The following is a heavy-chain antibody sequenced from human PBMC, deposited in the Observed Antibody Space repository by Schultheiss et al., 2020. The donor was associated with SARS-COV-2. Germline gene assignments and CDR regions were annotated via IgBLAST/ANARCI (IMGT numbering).Heavy chain of an antibody. J-gene: IGHJ4*02. Sequence: SQTLSLTCTVSGGSISSSSYYWSWIRQPPGKGLEWIGSIYHSGSTYYNPSLKSRVTISVDTSKNQFSLKLSSVTAADTAVYYCARGWAAGRYFDYWGQGTLVTVSS. V-gene: IGHV4-39*07. CDR2: IYHSGST. CDR1: GGSISSSSYY. D-gene: IGHD3-10*01. CDR3: ARGWAAGRYFDY.